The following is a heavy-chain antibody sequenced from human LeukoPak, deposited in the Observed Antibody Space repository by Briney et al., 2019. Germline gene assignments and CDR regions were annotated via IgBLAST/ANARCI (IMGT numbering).Heavy chain of an antibody. Sequence: ASVKVSCKASGYTFRNYAITLVRQAPGQGLEWMGWITAYNGNTNYAQKFQGRVTMTTDTSTTTAYMELRNLKSDDTAVYYCARDCSGGTCSSFWFDPWGQGTLVTVSS. V-gene: IGHV1-18*01. D-gene: IGHD2-15*01. CDR1: GYTFRNYA. CDR3: ARDCSGGTCSSFWFDP. J-gene: IGHJ5*02. CDR2: ITAYNGNT.